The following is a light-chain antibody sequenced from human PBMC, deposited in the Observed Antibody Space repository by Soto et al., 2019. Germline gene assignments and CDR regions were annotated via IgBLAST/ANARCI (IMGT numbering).Light chain of an antibody. Sequence: QAVVTEPPSASGTPGQRVTISCSGSTSNIGSNYVYWYQQVPGTAPKLLIYRHDQRPSGVPDRFSGSRSGTSASLAISGLWSEDEADYYCASWDDSLSGEVFGGGTKLTVL. CDR2: RHD. V-gene: IGLV1-47*03. CDR1: TSNIGSNY. CDR3: ASWDDSLSGEV. J-gene: IGLJ3*02.